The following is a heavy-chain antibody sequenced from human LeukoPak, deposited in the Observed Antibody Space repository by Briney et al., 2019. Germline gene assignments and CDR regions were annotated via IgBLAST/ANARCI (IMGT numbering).Heavy chain of an antibody. Sequence: PGGSRRLSCTASGFTFSNAWMSWVRQAPGKGRDWVGRTNSKTDRADTDYAARVKGRFTISRDDSKNTLYLQMKSLKTEDTAVYYCTTDDIAAAGTFDYWGQGTLVTVSS. D-gene: IGHD6-13*01. CDR3: TTDDIAAAGTFDY. CDR1: GFTFSNAW. J-gene: IGHJ4*02. V-gene: IGHV3-15*01. CDR2: TNSKTDRADT.